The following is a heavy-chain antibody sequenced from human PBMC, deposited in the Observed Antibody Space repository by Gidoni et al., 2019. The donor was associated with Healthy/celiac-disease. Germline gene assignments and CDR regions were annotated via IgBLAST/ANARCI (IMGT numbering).Heavy chain of an antibody. CDR2: IIPIFGTA. Sequence: QVQLVQSRAEVKKPWSSVKVSCKASGGTFSSYATSWVRQAPGQGLEWMGGIIPIFGTANDAQKFQGRVTITADESTSTAYMELSSLRSEDTAVYYCARGGAAPWSDYWGQGTLVTVSS. J-gene: IGHJ4*02. CDR1: GGTFSSYA. V-gene: IGHV1-69*01. D-gene: IGHD6-6*01. CDR3: ARGGAAPWSDY.